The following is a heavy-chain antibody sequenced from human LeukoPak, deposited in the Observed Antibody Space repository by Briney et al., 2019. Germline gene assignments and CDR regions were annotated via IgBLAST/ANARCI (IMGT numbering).Heavy chain of an antibody. CDR1: GFTFSNYW. CDR2: IKPSGSEK. V-gene: IGHV3-7*01. Sequence: SGGSLRLSCEGSGFTFSNYWMTWVRQAPEKGLEWVANIKPSGSEKHYADSVEGRFTISRDNAKNSLYLQMNSLRAEDTAVYYCARLTWTCSNGVCYSGFDYWGRGTLVTVSS. D-gene: IGHD2-8*01. J-gene: IGHJ4*02. CDR3: ARLTWTCSNGVCYSGFDY.